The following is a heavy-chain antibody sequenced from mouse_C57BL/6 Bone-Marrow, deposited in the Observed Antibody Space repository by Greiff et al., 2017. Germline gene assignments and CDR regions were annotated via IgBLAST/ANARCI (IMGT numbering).Heavy chain of an antibody. V-gene: IGHV1-74*01. J-gene: IGHJ4*01. Sequence: QVHVKQPGAELVKPGASVKVSCKASGYTFTSYWMHWVKQRPGQGLEWIGRIHPSDSDTNYNQKFKGKATLTVDKSSSTAYMQLSSLTSEDSAVYYCALYYAMDYWGQGTSVTVSS. CDR1: GYTFTSYW. CDR3: ALYYAMDY. CDR2: IHPSDSDT.